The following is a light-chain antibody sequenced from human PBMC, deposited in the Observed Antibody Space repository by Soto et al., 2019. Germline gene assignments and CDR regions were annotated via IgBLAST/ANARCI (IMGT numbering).Light chain of an antibody. Sequence: QSVLTQPPSASGTPGQRVTISCSGSSSNIGSNYVYWYQQLPGTAPKLLIYRNNQRPSGVPDRFSGSKSGTSASLAISGLRSEDVAEYYCAAWDDSLSGPVFGGGTKVTVL. CDR1: SSNIGSNY. CDR3: AAWDDSLSGPV. CDR2: RNN. V-gene: IGLV1-47*01. J-gene: IGLJ3*02.